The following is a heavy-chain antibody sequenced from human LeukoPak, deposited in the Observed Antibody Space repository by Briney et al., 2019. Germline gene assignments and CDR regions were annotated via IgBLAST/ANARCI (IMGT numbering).Heavy chain of an antibody. CDR2: FGLDNADT. J-gene: IGHJ4*02. Sequence: ASLKLSCKASGYTLTGYHIHWARQSPGQGLEWMGWFGLDNADTKDPQKFQGRVTLTSDTSINTAFMEVHRLRSDDTAIYYCARASYYYDKSGYDYWGQGTLVTVSS. CDR1: GYTLTGYH. D-gene: IGHD3-22*01. V-gene: IGHV1-2*02. CDR3: ARASYYYDKSGYDY.